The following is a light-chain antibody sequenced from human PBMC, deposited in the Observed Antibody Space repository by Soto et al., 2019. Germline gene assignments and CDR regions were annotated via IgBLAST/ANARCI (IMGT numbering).Light chain of an antibody. V-gene: IGKV3-15*01. Sequence: EIVMTQSPATLSVSPGERATLSCRASQSISNNLAWYQQKPGQAPRFLIYAASTRTTGVPARFSGSGSGTEFTLTISSLQSEDFAVYYCQQYINWPRTFGQGTKVEIK. CDR3: QQYINWPRT. CDR1: QSISNN. J-gene: IGKJ1*01. CDR2: AAS.